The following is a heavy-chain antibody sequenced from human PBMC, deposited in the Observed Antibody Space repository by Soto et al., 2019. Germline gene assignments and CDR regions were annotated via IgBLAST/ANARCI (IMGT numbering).Heavy chain of an antibody. CDR1: GYPISSGYY. D-gene: IGHD5-12*01. CDR2: IHHSGST. CDR3: ARSSGYVPGGY. Sequence: SETLSLSCAVSGYPISSGYYWGWIRQPPGKGLEWIGIIHHSGSTYYNPSLRSRITISVDTSKNQFSLKMPSVTAADTAVYYCARSSGYVPGGYWGQGILVTFSS. J-gene: IGHJ4*02. V-gene: IGHV4-38-2*01.